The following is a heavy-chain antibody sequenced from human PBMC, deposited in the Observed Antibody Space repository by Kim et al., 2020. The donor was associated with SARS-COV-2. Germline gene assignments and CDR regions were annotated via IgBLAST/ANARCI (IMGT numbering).Heavy chain of an antibody. V-gene: IGHV3-48*04. D-gene: IGHD2-2*01. Sequence: GGSLRLSCAASGFTFSNYNMNWVRQAPGKGLEWVSYISSSSSTIYYADSVKGRFTISRDNAKNSLYLQINSLRAEDTAVYYCARDGGYCSSTSCHVGVWGQGTAVTVS. J-gene: IGHJ6*02. CDR3: ARDGGYCSSTSCHVGV. CDR2: ISSSSSTI. CDR1: GFTFSNYN.